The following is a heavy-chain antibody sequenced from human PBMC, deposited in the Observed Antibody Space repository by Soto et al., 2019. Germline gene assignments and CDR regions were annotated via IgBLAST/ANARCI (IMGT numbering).Heavy chain of an antibody. Sequence: SETLSLTCTVSGGSISSGGYYWSWIRQHPGKGLEWIGYIYYSGSTYYNPSLKSRVTISVDTSKNQFSLKLSSATAADTAVYYCARGRIVPFDIWGQGTMVTVSS. CDR3: ARGRIVPFDI. CDR1: GGSISSGGYY. V-gene: IGHV4-31*03. D-gene: IGHD2-2*01. CDR2: IYYSGST. J-gene: IGHJ3*02.